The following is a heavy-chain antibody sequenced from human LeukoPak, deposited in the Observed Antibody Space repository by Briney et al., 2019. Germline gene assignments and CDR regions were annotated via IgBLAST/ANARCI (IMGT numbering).Heavy chain of an antibody. Sequence: GGSLRLSCTASGFTTHYWLNWVRQAPGKGLEWVSSISSSSSYIYYADSVKGRFTISRDNAKNSLYLQMNSLRAEDTAVYYCARDRCSGGSCYRDYWGQGTLVTVSS. V-gene: IGHV3-21*01. CDR1: GFTTHYW. CDR3: ARDRCSGGSCYRDY. D-gene: IGHD2-15*01. J-gene: IGHJ4*02. CDR2: ISSSSSYI.